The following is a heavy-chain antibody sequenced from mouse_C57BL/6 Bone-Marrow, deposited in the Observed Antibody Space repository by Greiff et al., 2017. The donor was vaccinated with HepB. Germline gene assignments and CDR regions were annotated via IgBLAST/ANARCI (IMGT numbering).Heavy chain of an antibody. CDR1: GYTFTSYW. V-gene: IGHV1-7*01. CDR3: ASPYDYDEGWFAY. Sequence: QVTLKESGAELAKPGASVKLSCKASGYTFTSYWMHWVKQRPGQGLEWIGYINPSSGYTKYNQKFKDKATLTADKSSSTAYMQLSSLTYEDSAVYYCASPYDYDEGWFAYWGQGTLVTVSA. D-gene: IGHD2-4*01. CDR2: INPSSGYT. J-gene: IGHJ3*01.